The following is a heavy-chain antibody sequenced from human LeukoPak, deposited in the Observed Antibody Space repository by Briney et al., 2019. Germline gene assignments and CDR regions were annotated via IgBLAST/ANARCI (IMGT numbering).Heavy chain of an antibody. J-gene: IGHJ4*02. D-gene: IGHD3-10*01. CDR2: ISWDSAK. V-gene: IGHV2-5*02. CDR1: GFSLSTRGVG. CDR3: AHFTYAYGSGLY. Sequence: SGPTLVTPTQTLTLTCTFSGFSLSTRGVGVGWIRQPPGKALERLALISWDSAKRYSPSLESRLTITNDTSKNEVVLTMTNMGPVDTATYYSAHFTYAYGSGLYWGQGTLVTVSS.